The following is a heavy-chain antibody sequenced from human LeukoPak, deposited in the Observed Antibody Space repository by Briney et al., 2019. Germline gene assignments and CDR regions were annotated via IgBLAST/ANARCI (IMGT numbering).Heavy chain of an antibody. D-gene: IGHD4-17*01. CDR3: ASYGDYEGWFDP. CDR2: IYSSGST. V-gene: IGHV4-59*01. CDR1: GGSISGYY. J-gene: IGHJ5*02. Sequence: SETLSLTCTVSGGSISGYYWNWIRQPPGKGLEWIGYIYSSGSTNYNPSLKSRVTISLDTSKNQFSLKLSSVTAADTAVYYCASYGDYEGWFDPWGQGILVTVSS.